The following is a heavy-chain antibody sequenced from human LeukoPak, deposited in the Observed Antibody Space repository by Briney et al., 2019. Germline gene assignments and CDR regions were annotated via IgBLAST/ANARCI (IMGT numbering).Heavy chain of an antibody. D-gene: IGHD6-19*01. CDR3: VRRSSAWNSFDQ. CDR1: GYTFTNYW. V-gene: IGHV5-51*01. J-gene: IGHJ4*01. CDR2: IYPGNSDT. Sequence: GEPLKISCKGSGYTFTNYWIGWVRQMPGKDLEWMAIIYPGNSDTRYSPSFQGQVTISADKSISTAYLQWNSLKASDTAMYYCVRRSSAWNSFDQWGHGTLVTASS.